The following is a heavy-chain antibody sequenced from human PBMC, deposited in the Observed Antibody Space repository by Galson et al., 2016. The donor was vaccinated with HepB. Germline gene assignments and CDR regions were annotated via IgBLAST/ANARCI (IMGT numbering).Heavy chain of an antibody. V-gene: IGHV3-66*01. J-gene: IGHJ3*02. CDR1: GFNVSSKY. CDR3: ANIGAFNI. Sequence: SLRLSCAASGFNVSSKYMSWVRQAPGQGLEWVSVIYCGGKTYYADSVKGRFSISRDHSKNTVYLQMNSLRADDTAMYYCANIGAFNIWGQGTMVTVSS. CDR2: IYCGGKT.